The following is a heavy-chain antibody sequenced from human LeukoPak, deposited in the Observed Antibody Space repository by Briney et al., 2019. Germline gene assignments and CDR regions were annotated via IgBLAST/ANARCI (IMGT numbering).Heavy chain of an antibody. V-gene: IGHV4-61*02. Sequence: PSETLSVTCTVSGGSVTRGAYSWTWIRQPVGKGLEWIGRIYTSGDTKYNPSLKSRVTISVGASNNQFSLKLTSVTAAVTAVYYCASGDYGAGSPVMRYWGHGTLVIVSS. CDR3: ASGDYGAGSPVMRY. J-gene: IGHJ4*01. CDR1: GGSVTRGAYS. D-gene: IGHD3-10*01. CDR2: IYTSGDT.